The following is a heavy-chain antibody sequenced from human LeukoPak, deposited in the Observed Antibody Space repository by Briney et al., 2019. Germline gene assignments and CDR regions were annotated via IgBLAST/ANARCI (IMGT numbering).Heavy chain of an antibody. CDR2: ISWNSGSI. CDR3: AKDSVPNCSSTSCYPSHFDY. CDR1: GFTFSSYS. Sequence: GGSLRLSCAASGFTFSSYSMNWVRQAPGKGLEWVSGISWNSGSIGYADSVKGRFTISRDNAKNSLYLQMNSLRAEDMALYYCAKDSVPNCSSTSCYPSHFDYWGQGTLVTVSS. V-gene: IGHV3-9*03. D-gene: IGHD2-2*01. J-gene: IGHJ4*02.